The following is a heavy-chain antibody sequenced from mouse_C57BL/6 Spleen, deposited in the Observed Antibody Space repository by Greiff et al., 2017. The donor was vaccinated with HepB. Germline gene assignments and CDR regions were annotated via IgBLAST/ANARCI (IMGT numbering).Heavy chain of an antibody. CDR3: ARDRANWAFAY. J-gene: IGHJ3*01. D-gene: IGHD4-1*01. Sequence: EVQLVESGGGLVKPGGSLKLSCAASGFTFSSYAMSWVRQTPEKRLEWVATISDGGSYTYYPDNVKGRFTISRDNAKNNLYLQMSHLKSEDTAMYYCARDRANWAFAYWGQGTLVTVSA. CDR1: GFTFSSYA. CDR2: ISDGGSYT. V-gene: IGHV5-4*01.